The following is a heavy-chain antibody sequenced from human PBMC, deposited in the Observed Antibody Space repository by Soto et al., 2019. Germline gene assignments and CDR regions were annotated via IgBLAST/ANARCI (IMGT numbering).Heavy chain of an antibody. CDR2: ISGSGGST. CDR3: AKDGSSGSYYSYYYYGMDV. D-gene: IGHD1-26*01. J-gene: IGHJ6*02. V-gene: IGHV3-23*01. Sequence: PGGSLRLSCAASGFTFSSYSMSWVRQAPGKGLEWVSAISGSGGSTYYADSVKGRFTISRDNSKNTLYLQVNSLRAEDTAVYYCAKDGSSGSYYSYYYYGMDVWGQGTTVTVSS. CDR1: GFTFSSYS.